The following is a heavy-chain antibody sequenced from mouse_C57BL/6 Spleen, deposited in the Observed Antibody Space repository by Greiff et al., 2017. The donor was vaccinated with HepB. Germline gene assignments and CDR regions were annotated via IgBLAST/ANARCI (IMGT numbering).Heavy chain of an antibody. Sequence: EVKLQESGPGLVKPSQSLSLTCSVTGYSITSGYYWNWIRQFPGNKLEWMGYISYDGSNNYNPSLKNRISITRDTSKNQFFLKLNSVTTEDTATYCLARAPSYDYVLFAYWGQGTLVTVSA. D-gene: IGHD2-4*01. J-gene: IGHJ3*01. CDR2: ISYDGSN. V-gene: IGHV3-6*01. CDR1: GYSITSGYY. CDR3: ARAPSYDYVLFAY.